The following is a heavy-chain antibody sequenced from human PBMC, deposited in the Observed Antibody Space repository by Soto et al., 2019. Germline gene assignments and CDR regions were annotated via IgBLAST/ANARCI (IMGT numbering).Heavy chain of an antibody. D-gene: IGHD6-13*01. J-gene: IGHJ6*02. CDR3: ARDLPGEQQLADYGMDV. CDR2: IIPIFGTA. V-gene: IGHV1-69*01. CDR1: GGTFSSYA. Sequence: QVQLVQSGAEVKKPGSSVKVSCKASGGTFSSYAISWVRQAPGQGLEWMGGIIPIFGTANYAQKFQGRVTITADESTSTADMELSSLRSEDTAVYYCARDLPGEQQLADYGMDVWGQGTKVTVSS.